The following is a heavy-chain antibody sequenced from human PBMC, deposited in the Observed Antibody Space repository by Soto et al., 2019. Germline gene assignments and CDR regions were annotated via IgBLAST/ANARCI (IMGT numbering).Heavy chain of an antibody. CDR1: GGSISSGDYY. V-gene: IGHV4-31*11. D-gene: IGHD2-21*02. CDR3: ARGVGTAWPHDS. Sequence: QLQESGPGLVKPSQTLFLTCAVSGGSISSGDYYWNWIRQHPGKGLEWIGYTYHSGSTSYNPSLKSRITISVDKSKRQFSLKLTSVTAADTAVYYCARGVGTAWPHDSWGQGALVTVSS. J-gene: IGHJ4*02. CDR2: TYHSGST.